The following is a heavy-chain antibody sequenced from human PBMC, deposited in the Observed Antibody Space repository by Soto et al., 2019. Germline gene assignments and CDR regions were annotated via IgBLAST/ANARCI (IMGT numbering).Heavy chain of an antibody. V-gene: IGHV4-39*01. CDR2: VSLSGNT. CDR3: VRLAIRFYFDF. J-gene: IGHJ4*02. Sequence: SETLSLTCTVSGVSISSPYFYWGWIRQPPGKGLEWIGSVSLSGNTYYNPSLTSRVTISGDTSKSQFSLELTSATAADTAMYYCVRLAIRFYFDFWGLGTLVTVSS. CDR1: GVSISSPYFY. D-gene: IGHD3-10*01.